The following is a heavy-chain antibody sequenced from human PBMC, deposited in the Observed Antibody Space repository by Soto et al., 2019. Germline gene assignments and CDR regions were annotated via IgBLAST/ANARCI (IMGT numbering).Heavy chain of an antibody. J-gene: IGHJ5*02. Sequence: GXSLKTCWRTSGYRFTSYWIAWVRHRPGKGLEWMGIIFPSDSDTRYSPSFQGQVTISADRSTSTVFLQWASLKASDTAVYFCARKDKSGYFNWFDPWGQGTLVTVSS. CDR3: ARKDKSGYFNWFDP. CDR1: GYRFTSYW. CDR2: IFPSDSDT. V-gene: IGHV5-51*01. D-gene: IGHD3-22*01.